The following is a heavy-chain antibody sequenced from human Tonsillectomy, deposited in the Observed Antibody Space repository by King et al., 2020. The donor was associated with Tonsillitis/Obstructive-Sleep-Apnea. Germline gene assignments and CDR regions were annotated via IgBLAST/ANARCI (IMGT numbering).Heavy chain of an antibody. CDR3: ARDPHGMRTFDI. Sequence: VQLQQSGPGLVKPSQTLSLTCAISGDSVSSKSLTGNWIRQSPSRGLEWLGRTYYTSTWYYDYAASVKSRIAINPDASKNQFSLQLNSVTPEDTAVYYCARDPHGMRTFDIWGQGTMVTVSS. V-gene: IGHV6-1*01. J-gene: IGHJ3*02. CDR1: GDSVSSKSLT. CDR2: TYYTSTWYY.